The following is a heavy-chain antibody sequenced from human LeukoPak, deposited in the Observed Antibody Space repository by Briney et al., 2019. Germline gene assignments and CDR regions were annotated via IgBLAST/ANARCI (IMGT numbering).Heavy chain of an antibody. CDR3: ARVGSIVVVPAAISDWFDP. V-gene: IGHV1-8*01. D-gene: IGHD2-2*01. CDR2: MNPNSGNT. J-gene: IGHJ5*02. Sequence: GASVKVSCKASGYTFTSYDINWVRQATGQGLEWMGWMNPNSGNTGYAQKFQGRVTMTRNTSISTAYMELSSLRSEDTAVYYCARVGSIVVVPAAISDWFDPWGQGTLVTVSS. CDR1: GYTFTSYD.